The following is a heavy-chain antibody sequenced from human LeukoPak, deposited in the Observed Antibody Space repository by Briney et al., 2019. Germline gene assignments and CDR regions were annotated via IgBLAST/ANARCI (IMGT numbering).Heavy chain of an antibody. V-gene: IGHV3-23*01. Sequence: GGSLRLSCAASRFAFSTFAMSWVRLAPGKGLEWLSSISASGGSTYHADSVKGRFTISRDNSKNTLYLQMNRLRVEDTAVYYCAKSIEQWLVRGDWFDPWGQGTLVTVSS. D-gene: IGHD6-19*01. J-gene: IGHJ5*02. CDR3: AKSIEQWLVRGDWFDP. CDR1: RFAFSTFA. CDR2: ISASGGST.